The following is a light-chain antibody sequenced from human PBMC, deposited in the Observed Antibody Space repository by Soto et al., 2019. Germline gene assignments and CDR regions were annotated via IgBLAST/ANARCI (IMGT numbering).Light chain of an antibody. V-gene: IGKV1-39*01. Sequence: DIHMSQSPSTLSGSVGYRVTITCRARQSINSYLNWYQQEPGKAPKFLIYAASSLQSGVPSRFSGSGSGTDFTLTISSLQPEDFETYYCQQSYSTPITFGQGTRLEIK. CDR2: AAS. CDR3: QQSYSTPIT. J-gene: IGKJ5*01. CDR1: QSINSY.